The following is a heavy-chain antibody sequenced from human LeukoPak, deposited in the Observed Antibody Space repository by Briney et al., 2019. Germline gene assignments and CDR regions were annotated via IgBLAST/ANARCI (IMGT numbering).Heavy chain of an antibody. D-gene: IGHD6-13*01. CDR1: GFTFDDYA. V-gene: IGHV3-9*01. CDR3: ARDRDYSSSCPDY. CDR2: ISWNSGSI. Sequence: GRSLRLSCAASGFTFDDYAMHWVRQAPGKGLEWVSGISWNSGSIGYADSVKGRFTISRDNAKNSLYLQMNSLRAEDTAVYYCARDRDYSSSCPDYWGQGTLVTVSS. J-gene: IGHJ4*02.